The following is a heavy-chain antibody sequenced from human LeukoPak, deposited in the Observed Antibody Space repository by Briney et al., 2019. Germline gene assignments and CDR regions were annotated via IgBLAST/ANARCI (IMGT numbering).Heavy chain of an antibody. J-gene: IGHJ4*02. CDR3: ARDRGSYSDY. CDR1: GYTFTDYY. D-gene: IGHD1-26*01. Sequence: GASVKVSCKASGYTFTDYYMHWVQQAPGKGLEWMGRVDPEDGETIYAEKFQGRVTITADTSTDTAYMELSSLRSEDTAVYYCARDRGSYSDYWGQGTLVTVSS. V-gene: IGHV1-69-2*01. CDR2: VDPEDGET.